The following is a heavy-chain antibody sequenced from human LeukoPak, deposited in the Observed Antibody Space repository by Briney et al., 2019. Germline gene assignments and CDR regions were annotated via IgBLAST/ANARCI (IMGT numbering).Heavy chain of an antibody. D-gene: IGHD3-10*01. J-gene: IGHJ4*02. CDR2: IKEDGGTK. V-gene: IGHV3-7*01. CDR3: ARDSVASGSLDY. Sequence: PGESLSLSCAAYGFTFSSYWMHWVRQPQGKGLEWVANIKEDGGTKHYVDSVGGQFTISRNNTKSSLYLQMNSLRAEDTAVYYCARDSVASGSLDYWGQGALVTVSS. CDR1: GFTFSSYW.